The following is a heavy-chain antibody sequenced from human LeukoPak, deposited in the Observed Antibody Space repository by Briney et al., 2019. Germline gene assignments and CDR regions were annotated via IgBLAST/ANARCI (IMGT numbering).Heavy chain of an antibody. CDR2: IYPGDSDT. CDR1: GYSFTSYW. D-gene: IGHD6-6*01. CDR3: ARYKSSSSVNPPSDP. J-gene: IGHJ5*02. Sequence: GESLKISCKGSGYSFTSYWIGWVRQMPGKGLEWMGIIYPGDSDTRYSPSFQGQVTISADKSISTAYLQWSSLKASDTAMYYCARYKSSSSVNPPSDPWGQGTLVTVSS. V-gene: IGHV5-51*01.